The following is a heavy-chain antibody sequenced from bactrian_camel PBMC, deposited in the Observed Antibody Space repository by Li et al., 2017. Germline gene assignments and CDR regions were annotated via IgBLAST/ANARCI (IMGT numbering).Heavy chain of an antibody. D-gene: IGHD6*01. J-gene: IGHJ4*01. CDR1: GYYSGSYS. V-gene: IGHV3S55*01. CDR2: ISSDRRT. Sequence: HVQLVESGGGSVQAGGSLGLSCALSGYYSGSYSLGWFRQGLGNERDGVAVISSDRRTRYADSVKGRLTISKDNERNTLALQMNSLKPEDSAMYYCASAAYHSNWARLEKRYYSYWGQGTQVTVS. CDR3: ASAAYHSNWARLEKRYYSY.